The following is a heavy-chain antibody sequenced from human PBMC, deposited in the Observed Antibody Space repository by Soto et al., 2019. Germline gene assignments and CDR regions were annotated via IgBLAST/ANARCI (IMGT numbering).Heavy chain of an antibody. CDR2: INSGGSST. V-gene: IGHV3-74*01. Sequence: GGSLRLSCAASGFTFSSYWMHWVRQAPGKGLVWVSRINSGGSSTSYADSVKGRFTISRDNPKNTLYLQMNSLRAEDTAVYYCARDQDYDFWSGYYWARADYYGMDVWGQGTTVTVSS. J-gene: IGHJ6*02. CDR3: ARDQDYDFWSGYYWARADYYGMDV. CDR1: GFTFSSYW. D-gene: IGHD3-3*01.